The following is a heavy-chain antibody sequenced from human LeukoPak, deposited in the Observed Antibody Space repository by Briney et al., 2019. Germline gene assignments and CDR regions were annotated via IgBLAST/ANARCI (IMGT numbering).Heavy chain of an antibody. CDR2: IYYSGST. Sequence: SESLSLTCTVSGGSISSYYWSWIRQPPGKGLEWIGYIYYSGSTNYNPSLKSRVTISVDTSKNQFSLKLSSVTAADTAVYCCARDQQQLEYNWFDPWGQGTLVTVSS. J-gene: IGHJ5*02. D-gene: IGHD6-13*01. CDR3: ARDQQQLEYNWFDP. V-gene: IGHV4-59*01. CDR1: GGSISSYY.